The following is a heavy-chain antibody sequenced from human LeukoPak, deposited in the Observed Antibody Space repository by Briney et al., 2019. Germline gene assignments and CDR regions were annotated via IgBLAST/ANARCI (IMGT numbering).Heavy chain of an antibody. CDR3: ARHASGWYTD. D-gene: IGHD6-19*01. V-gene: IGHV4-39*01. CDR2: IYYSGTT. Sequence: PSETLSLTCAVSGGSISSGDYYWAWIHQPPGKGQQWIGSIYYSGTTYYNPFLKSRLTISRDTSKNQFSLKLSSVTTADTAVYYCARHASGWYTDWGQGTLVTVSS. CDR1: GGSISSGDYY. J-gene: IGHJ1*01.